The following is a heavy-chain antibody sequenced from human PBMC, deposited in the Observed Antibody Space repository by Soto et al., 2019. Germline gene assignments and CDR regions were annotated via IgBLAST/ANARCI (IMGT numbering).Heavy chain of an antibody. CDR1: GGTLSSYA. Sequence: SVKVSCKASGGTLSSYAISWVRQAPGQGLEWMGGIIPIFGTANYAQKFQGRVTITADESTSTAYMELSSLRSEDTAVYYCAAYYYDSSGYPGRRFYYYYYYGMDVWGQGTTVTVSS. J-gene: IGHJ6*02. CDR3: AAYYYDSSGYPGRRFYYYYYYGMDV. D-gene: IGHD3-22*01. CDR2: IIPIFGTA. V-gene: IGHV1-69*13.